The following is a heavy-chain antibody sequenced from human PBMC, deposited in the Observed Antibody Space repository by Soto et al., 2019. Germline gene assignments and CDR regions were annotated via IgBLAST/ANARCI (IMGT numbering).Heavy chain of an antibody. CDR3: ARDRGPYNSFDNPFGDN. D-gene: IGHD6-6*01. CDR1: GFGISIYG. V-gene: IGHV3-30-3*01. J-gene: IGHJ4*02. Sequence: GGSLRLSCAASGFGISIYGMHWVRQSPGKGLEWVALIFYDGDNRYYADSVRGRFTISRDNSENTLYLQMNSLRPEDTAVYYSARDRGPYNSFDNPFGDNWGQGLLVTFSS. CDR2: IFYDGDNR.